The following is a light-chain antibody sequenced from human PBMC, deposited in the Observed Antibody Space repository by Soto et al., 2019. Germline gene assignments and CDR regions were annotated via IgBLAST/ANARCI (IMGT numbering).Light chain of an antibody. V-gene: IGLV1-44*01. Sequence: QPVLTQPPSASGTPGQRVTISCSGSSSNIGSNSVSWYQQLPGTAPKLLIYSSYKRPSGVPDRFSGSKSGTSASLAISGLQSEDEADYYCASWDDSLIGYVFGTGTKLTVL. J-gene: IGLJ1*01. CDR2: SSY. CDR1: SSNIGSNS. CDR3: ASWDDSLIGYV.